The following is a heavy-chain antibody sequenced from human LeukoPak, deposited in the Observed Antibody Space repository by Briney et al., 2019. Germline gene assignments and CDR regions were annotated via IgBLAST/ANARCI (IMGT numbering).Heavy chain of an antibody. V-gene: IGHV3-72*01. CDR3: AKTHLLPHFDY. J-gene: IGHJ4*02. Sequence: GGSLRLSCAASGFIFSSYWMTWVRQAPGKGLEWVGRTRNKANSYTTEYAASVKGRFTISRDDPKNLLYLQMNSLRAEDTAVYYCAKTHLLPHFDYWGQGTLVTVSS. CDR2: TRNKANSYTT. CDR1: GFIFSSYW.